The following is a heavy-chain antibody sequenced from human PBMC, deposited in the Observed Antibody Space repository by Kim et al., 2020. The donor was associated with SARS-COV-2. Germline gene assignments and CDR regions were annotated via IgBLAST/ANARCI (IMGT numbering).Heavy chain of an antibody. D-gene: IGHD3-22*01. J-gene: IGHJ4*02. CDR3: ARLPYYYDRSGDY. V-gene: IGHV4-39*01. Sequence: PSLKRRVTISVDTSKNQFSLKLSSVTAADTAVYYCARLPYYYDRSGDYWGQGTLVTVSS.